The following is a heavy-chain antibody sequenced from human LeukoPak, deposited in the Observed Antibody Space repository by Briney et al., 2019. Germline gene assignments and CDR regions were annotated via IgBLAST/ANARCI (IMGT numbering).Heavy chain of an antibody. D-gene: IGHD2-15*01. Sequence: SETLSLTCAVYGGSFSGYYWSWIRQPPGKGLEWIGEINHSGSTNYNPSLKSRVSISVDTSKNQFSLKLSSVTAADTAVYYCARLGYCSGGRCLADYWGQGTLSPSPQ. J-gene: IGHJ4*02. CDR1: GGSFSGYY. CDR3: ARLGYCSGGRCLADY. V-gene: IGHV4-34*01. CDR2: INHSGST.